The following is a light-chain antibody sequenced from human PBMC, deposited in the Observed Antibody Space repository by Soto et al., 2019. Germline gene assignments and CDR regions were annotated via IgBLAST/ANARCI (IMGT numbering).Light chain of an antibody. CDR2: KVD. CDR3: SSYTTVPSPQWV. CDR1: SSDLGGLNY. V-gene: IGLV2-14*01. J-gene: IGLJ3*02. Sequence: QSALTQPASVSGSPGQSITIPCSGRSSDLGGLNYVSWYQQHPGKVPKLIIYKVDNRPSGISDRFSASKSGNTASLTISGLQAEDEAHYSCSSYTTVPSPQWVFAGGTQLTVL.